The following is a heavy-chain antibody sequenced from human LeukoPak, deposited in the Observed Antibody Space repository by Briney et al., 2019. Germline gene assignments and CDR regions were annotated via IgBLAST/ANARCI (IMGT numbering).Heavy chain of an antibody. CDR3: ARDQYYYDSSGYVY. D-gene: IGHD3-22*01. V-gene: IGHV1-18*04. CDR1: GYTFTSYY. Sequence: ASVKVSCKASGYTFTSYYMHWVRQAPGQGLEWMGWISAYNGNTNYAQKLQGRVTMTTDTSTSTAYMELRSLRSDDTAVYYCARDQYYYDSSGYVYWGQGTLVTVSS. J-gene: IGHJ4*02. CDR2: ISAYNGNT.